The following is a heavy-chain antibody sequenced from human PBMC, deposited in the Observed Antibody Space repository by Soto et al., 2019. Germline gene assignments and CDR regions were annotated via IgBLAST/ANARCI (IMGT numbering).Heavy chain of an antibody. CDR1: GGSISSYY. Sequence: PSETLSLTCTVSGGSISSYYWSWIRQPPGKGLEWIGYIYYSGSTNYNPSLKSRVTISVDTSKNQFSLKLSSVTAADTAVYYCARSASEYSGSPPGIDYWGQGTLVTVSS. CDR2: IYYSGST. D-gene: IGHD1-26*01. CDR3: ARSASEYSGSPPGIDY. J-gene: IGHJ4*02. V-gene: IGHV4-59*01.